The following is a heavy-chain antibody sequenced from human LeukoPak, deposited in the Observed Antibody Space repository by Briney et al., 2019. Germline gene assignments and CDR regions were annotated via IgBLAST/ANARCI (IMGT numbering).Heavy chain of an antibody. Sequence: SETLSLTCTVSGGSVSSYYWSWIRQPPGKGLEWIGYIYYSGSTNYNPSLKSRVTISVDTSKNQFSLKLSSVTAADTAVYYCARHSGYDKYYFDYWGQGTLVTVSS. CDR1: GGSVSSYY. CDR3: ARHSGYDKYYFDY. CDR2: IYYSGST. D-gene: IGHD5-12*01. J-gene: IGHJ4*02. V-gene: IGHV4-59*08.